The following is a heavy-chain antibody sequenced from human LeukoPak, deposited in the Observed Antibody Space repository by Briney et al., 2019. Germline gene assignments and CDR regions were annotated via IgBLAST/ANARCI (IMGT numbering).Heavy chain of an antibody. J-gene: IGHJ4*02. D-gene: IGHD3-22*01. CDR1: GYTFTSYD. Sequence: ASVKVSCKASGYTFTSYDINWVRQAPGQGLEWMGWIIPILGIANYAQKFQGRVTITADKSTSTAYMELSSLRSEDTAVYYCAREAGYYWGAFDYWGQGTLVTVSS. CDR2: IIPILGIA. V-gene: IGHV1-69*10. CDR3: AREAGYYWGAFDY.